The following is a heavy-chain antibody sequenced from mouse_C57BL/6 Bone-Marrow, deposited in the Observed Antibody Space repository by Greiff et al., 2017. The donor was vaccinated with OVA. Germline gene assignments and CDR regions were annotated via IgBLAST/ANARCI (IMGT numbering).Heavy chain of an antibody. CDR1: GFNITDYY. CDR2: IDPADGDT. Sequence: EVQLQQSGAELVRPGASVKLSCTASGFNITDYYMHWVKQRPKQGLEWIGRIDPADGDTEYAPKFQGKATMTADKSSNTAYLQRSSLTSEDAAVYYCTSAVYEGYTWGRGTTLTVSA. CDR3: TSAVYEGYT. D-gene: IGHD2-3*01. J-gene: IGHJ2*01. V-gene: IGHV14-1*01.